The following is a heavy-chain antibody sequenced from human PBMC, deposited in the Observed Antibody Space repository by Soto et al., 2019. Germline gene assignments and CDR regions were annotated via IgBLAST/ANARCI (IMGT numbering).Heavy chain of an antibody. CDR2: IYYRWST. V-gene: IGHV4-31*03. J-gene: IGHJ4*02. D-gene: IGHD4-17*01. CDR1: GGSISSGGYY. Sequence: QVQLQESGPGLVKPSQTLSLTCTVSGGSISSGGYYWSGIRQHPVKCLEWIGYIYYRWSTYDNRSLTSRVTISVETAKNQFALNLSSVTAADTAVYYCARSSSTTVTNFDYWGQGTLGTVSS. CDR3: ARSSSTTVTNFDY.